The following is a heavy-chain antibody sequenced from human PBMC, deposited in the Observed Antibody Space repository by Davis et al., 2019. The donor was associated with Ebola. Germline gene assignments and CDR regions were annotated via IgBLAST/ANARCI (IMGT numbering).Heavy chain of an antibody. CDR2: FYYSGTT. CDR1: GGSITSSDYY. CDR3: AREATSSWSGFDP. Sequence: SETLSLTCTVSGGSITSSDYYWGWIRQSPGKGLEWIGTFYYSGTTFYNPSLKSRITVSVDPSKNQFSLKVTSVTAADTAVYYCAREATSSWSGFDPWGQGTLVTVSS. V-gene: IGHV4-39*02. J-gene: IGHJ5*02. D-gene: IGHD6-13*01.